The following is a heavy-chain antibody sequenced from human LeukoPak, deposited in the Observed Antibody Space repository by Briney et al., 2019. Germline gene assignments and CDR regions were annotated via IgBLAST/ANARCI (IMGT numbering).Heavy chain of an antibody. Sequence: GGSLRLSCAASGFTFSSYAMSWVRQAPGKGLEWVSAISGSGGSTYYADSVKGRFTISRDNSKNTLYLQMNSLRAEDTAVYYCAKDRGIVVVPAALRSLFDYWGQGTLVTVSS. J-gene: IGHJ4*02. CDR1: GFTFSSYA. D-gene: IGHD2-2*01. CDR2: ISGSGGST. CDR3: AKDRGIVVVPAALRSLFDY. V-gene: IGHV3-23*01.